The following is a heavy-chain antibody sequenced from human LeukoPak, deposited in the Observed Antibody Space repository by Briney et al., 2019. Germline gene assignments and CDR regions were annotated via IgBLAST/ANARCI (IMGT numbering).Heavy chain of an antibody. D-gene: IGHD6-13*01. CDR3: AKAPDSSSWYVSYYYYYMDV. V-gene: IGHV3-23*01. CDR2: ISGSGGST. CDR1: GFTFSSYA. J-gene: IGHJ6*03. Sequence: QTGGSLRLSCAASGFTFSSYAMSWVRQAPGKGLEWVSAISGSGGSTYYADSVKGRFTISRDNSKNTLYLQMNSLRAEDTAVYYCAKAPDSSSWYVSYYYYYMDVWGKGATVTVSS.